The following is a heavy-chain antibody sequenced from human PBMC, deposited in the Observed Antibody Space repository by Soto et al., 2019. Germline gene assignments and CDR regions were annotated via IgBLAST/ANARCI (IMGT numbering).Heavy chain of an antibody. CDR3: ARDAVTPSWFGELSVYYYYGMDV. V-gene: IGHV3-21*01. D-gene: IGHD3-10*01. J-gene: IGHJ6*02. Sequence: PGGSLRLSCAASGFTFSSYSMNWVRQAPGKGLEWVSSISSSSSYIYYADSVKGRFTISRDNARNSLYLQMNSLRADDTAVYYCARDAVTPSWFGELSVYYYYGMDVWGQGTTVTVSS. CDR1: GFTFSSYS. CDR2: ISSSSSYI.